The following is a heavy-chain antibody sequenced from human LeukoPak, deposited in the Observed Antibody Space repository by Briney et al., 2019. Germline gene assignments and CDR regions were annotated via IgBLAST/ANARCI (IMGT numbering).Heavy chain of an antibody. CDR2: INDHGDTT. V-gene: IGHV3-64D*09. Sequence: GGSLRLSCAASGFTFSNYSMNWVRQAPGMGLEYVSGINDHGDTTHYGDSVRGRVTISRDDSKNTVHLQMSSLRAEDTAVYYCVKDLSGWYSFDYWGQGTLVTVSS. CDR1: GFTFSNYS. J-gene: IGHJ4*02. CDR3: VKDLSGWYSFDY. D-gene: IGHD6-19*01.